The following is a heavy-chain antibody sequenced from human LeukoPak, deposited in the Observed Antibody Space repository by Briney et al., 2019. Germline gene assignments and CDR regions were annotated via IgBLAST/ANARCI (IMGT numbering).Heavy chain of an antibody. Sequence: SETLSLTCAVYGGSFSGYYWSRIRQPPGKGLEWIGEINHSGSTNYNPSLKSRVTISVDTSKNQFSLKLSSVTAADTAVYYCARSGVQDAFDIWGQGTMVTVSS. J-gene: IGHJ3*02. CDR3: ARSGVQDAFDI. D-gene: IGHD1-26*01. CDR1: GGSFSGYY. CDR2: INHSGST. V-gene: IGHV4-34*01.